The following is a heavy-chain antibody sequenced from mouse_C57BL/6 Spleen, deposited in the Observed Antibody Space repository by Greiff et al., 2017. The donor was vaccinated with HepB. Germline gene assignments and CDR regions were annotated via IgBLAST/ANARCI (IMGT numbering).Heavy chain of an antibody. CDR1: GYAFSSYW. Sequence: VKLVESGAELVKPGASVKISCKASGYAFSSYWMNWVKQRPGKGLEWIGQIYPGDGDTNYNGKFKGKATLTADKSSSTAYMQLSSLTSEDSAVYFCARMGGGYFDYWGQGTTLTVSS. CDR3: ARMGGGYFDY. J-gene: IGHJ2*01. V-gene: IGHV1-80*01. CDR2: IYPGDGDT.